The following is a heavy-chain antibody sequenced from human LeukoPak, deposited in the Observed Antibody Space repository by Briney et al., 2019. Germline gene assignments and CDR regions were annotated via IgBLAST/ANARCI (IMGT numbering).Heavy chain of an antibody. CDR1: GGSISSGGYY. CDR3: AREFYGVDYVWGSYPERYFDY. D-gene: IGHD3-16*02. V-gene: IGHV4-31*03. Sequence: PSETLSLTCTDSGGSISSGGYYWSWIRQHPGKGLEWIGYIYYSGSTYYNPSLKSRVTISVDTSKNQFSLKLSSVTAADTAVYYCAREFYGVDYVWGSYPERYFDYWGQGTLVTVSS. J-gene: IGHJ4*02. CDR2: IYYSGST.